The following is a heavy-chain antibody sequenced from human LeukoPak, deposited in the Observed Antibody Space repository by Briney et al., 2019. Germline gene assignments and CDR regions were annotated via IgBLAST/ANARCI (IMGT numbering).Heavy chain of an antibody. CDR1: GFSLSTSGMC. V-gene: IGHV2-70*11. D-gene: IGHD1-14*01. Sequence: SGPTLVNPTQTLTLTCTFSGFSLSTSGMCVTWIRQPPGKALEWLARIDWDDAKYYTTFLKTSLTISKDTSKNQVVLTMTNVDPVDTAAYYCARIQPSTSNLFDFWGQGTPVTVSS. J-gene: IGHJ4*02. CDR3: ARIQPSTSNLFDF. CDR2: IDWDDAK.